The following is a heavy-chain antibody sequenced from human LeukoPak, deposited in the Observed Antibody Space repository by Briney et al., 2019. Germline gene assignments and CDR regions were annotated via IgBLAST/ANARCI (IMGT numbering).Heavy chain of an antibody. CDR1: GGTFSSYA. J-gene: IGHJ5*02. CDR3: ARDIISSGRLNWFDP. D-gene: IGHD6-19*01. CDR2: IIPIFGTA. V-gene: IGHV1-69*05. Sequence: SVKVSCKASGGTFSSYAISWVRQAPGQGLEWMGRIIPIFGTANYAQKFQGRVTITTDESTSTAYMELSSQRSEDTAVHYCARDIISSGRLNWFDPWGQGTLVTVSS.